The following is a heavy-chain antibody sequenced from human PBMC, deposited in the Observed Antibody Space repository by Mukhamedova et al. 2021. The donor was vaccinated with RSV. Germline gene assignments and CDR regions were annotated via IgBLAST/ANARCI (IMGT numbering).Heavy chain of an antibody. D-gene: IGHD3/OR15-3a*01. CDR2: ISGTGGST. Sequence: VRQAPGKGLEWVAHISGTGGSTNYAESVRGRFTISRDNTRDMLYLQMNSLTVEDTAVYYCTREGLYYFWGQGTLVTGSS. V-gene: IGHV3-23*01. CDR3: TREGLYYF. J-gene: IGHJ4*02.